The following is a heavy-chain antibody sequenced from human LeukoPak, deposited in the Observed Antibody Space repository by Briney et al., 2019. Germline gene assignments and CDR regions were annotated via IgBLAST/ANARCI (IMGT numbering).Heavy chain of an antibody. Sequence: PGGSLRLSCAASGFTFSSYAMSWVRQAPGKGLEWVSAISGSGGSTYYADSVKGRFTISRDNSKNTLYLQMNSLRAEDTAVYYCAKRIAVAYYYYMDFWGKGTTVTVSS. V-gene: IGHV3-23*01. CDR1: GFTFSSYA. CDR2: ISGSGGST. J-gene: IGHJ6*03. CDR3: AKRIAVAYYYYMDF. D-gene: IGHD6-19*01.